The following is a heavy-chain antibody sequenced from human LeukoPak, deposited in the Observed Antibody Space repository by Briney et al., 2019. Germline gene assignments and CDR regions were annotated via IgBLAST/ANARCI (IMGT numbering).Heavy chain of an antibody. CDR2: IYYSENS. J-gene: IGHJ4*02. CDR3: ERVSVTYYLDN. V-gene: IGHV4-39*07. D-gene: IGHD4-23*01. Sequence: SETLSLTCTVSGGSISSSTYYWGWIRQPPGKGLEWIGTIYYSENSSYNPSLKRRATISVDTSKNQYSLRLSSVTAADTAVYYCERVSVTYYLDNRRQGTLVTVSS. CDR1: GGSISSSTYY.